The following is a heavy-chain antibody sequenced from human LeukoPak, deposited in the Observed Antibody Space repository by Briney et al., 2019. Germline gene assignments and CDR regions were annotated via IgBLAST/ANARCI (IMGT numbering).Heavy chain of an antibody. V-gene: IGHV5-51*01. CDR2: IYPSDSDT. D-gene: IGHD2-21*01. Sequence: GESLKISCKGSGYSFTNYWVVWVRQMPGKGLEWMGIIYPSDSDTRYSPSFQGQVTISADKSINTAYLQWSSLKASDTAMYYCARPLYSRDAHYYHGVDVWGQGTTVTVSS. J-gene: IGHJ6*02. CDR1: GYSFTNYW. CDR3: ARPLYSRDAHYYHGVDV.